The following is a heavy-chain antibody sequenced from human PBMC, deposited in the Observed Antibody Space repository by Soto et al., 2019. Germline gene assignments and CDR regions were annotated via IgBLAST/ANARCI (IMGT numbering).Heavy chain of an antibody. CDR1: GYSLSINF. V-gene: IGHV5-51*01. Sequence: GESLKTSCSSPGYSLSINFIGLVPQMPGRGLEWMWIIYAGDSDTRYSPPFQGQVTISVDKSISTAYLQWSSLKASDTAMYYCVRRRNYFDTSGYYYFDSWGQGTLVTVSS. D-gene: IGHD3-22*01. J-gene: IGHJ4*02. CDR2: IYAGDSDT. CDR3: VRRRNYFDTSGYYYFDS.